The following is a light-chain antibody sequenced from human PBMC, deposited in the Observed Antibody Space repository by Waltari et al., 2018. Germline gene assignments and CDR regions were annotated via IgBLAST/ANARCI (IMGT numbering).Light chain of an antibody. CDR2: AAS. CDR3: QQSYSTLPFT. V-gene: IGKV1-39*01. Sequence: DIQMTQSPSSLSASVGDRVTITCRAGQSIDKYLNWYQQRPGKAPKLLIYAASTLQSGVPSRFSGSGSGRDFTLTISSLQPEDFATYYCQQSYSTLPFTFGPVTKVDIK. J-gene: IGKJ3*01. CDR1: QSIDKY.